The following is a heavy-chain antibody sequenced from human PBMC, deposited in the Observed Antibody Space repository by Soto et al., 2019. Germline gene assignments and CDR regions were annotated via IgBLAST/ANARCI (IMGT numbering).Heavy chain of an antibody. J-gene: IGHJ4*02. D-gene: IGHD3-10*01. Sequence: QVQLVQSGAEVKKPGSSVKVSCNASGGTFSSYAISWVRQAPGQGLEWMGGIIPIFGTANYAQKFQGRVTMXXDXSXITDCMELSSLRSEDTAVYYCARDIGSLITMPLVDYWGQGTLVTVSS. V-gene: IGHV1-69*12. CDR2: IIPIFGTA. CDR3: ARDIGSLITMPLVDY. CDR1: GGTFSSYA.